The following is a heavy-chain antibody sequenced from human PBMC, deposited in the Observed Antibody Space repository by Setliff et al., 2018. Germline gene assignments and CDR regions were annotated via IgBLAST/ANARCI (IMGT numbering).Heavy chain of an antibody. J-gene: IGHJ3*02. D-gene: IGHD5-18*01. Sequence: GESLKISCKGSGYTFTNYWIAWVRQMPGKGLEYMGIIYPADSDTTYSPSFQGQVTISRDNGEDSMYLQMSSLRAEDTAVYYCTTVAIQIWSASGAFDIWGRGVLVTVSS. CDR1: GYTFTNYW. V-gene: IGHV5-51*01. CDR2: IYPADSDT. CDR3: TTVAIQIWSASGAFDI.